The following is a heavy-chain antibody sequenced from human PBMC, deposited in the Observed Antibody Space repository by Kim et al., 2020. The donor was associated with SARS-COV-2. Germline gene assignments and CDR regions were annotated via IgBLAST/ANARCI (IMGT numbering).Heavy chain of an antibody. CDR3: ARESGVSLTTVTSNDY. CDR2: ISYDGSNK. D-gene: IGHD4-17*01. CDR1: GFTFSSYA. J-gene: IGHJ4*02. Sequence: GGSLRLSCAASGFTFSSYAMHWVRQAPGKGLEWVAIISYDGSNKYYADSVKGRFTISRDNSKNTLYLQMNSLRAEDTAFYYCARESGVSLTTVTSNDYWGQGTLVTVSS. V-gene: IGHV3-30*04.